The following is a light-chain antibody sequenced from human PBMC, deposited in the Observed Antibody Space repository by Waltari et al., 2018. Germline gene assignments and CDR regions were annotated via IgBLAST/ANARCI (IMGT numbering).Light chain of an antibody. CDR3: CSYAGSATYV. J-gene: IGLJ1*01. Sequence: GSPGQSITISCTGTSSDVGGYNSVSWYQQHPGKAPKLLIYGVTNRPSGSSIRFSCSKSVNTASLTISRLQAEDDADYYCCSYAGSATYVFGTGTKVTVL. V-gene: IGLV2-23*02. CDR1: SSDVGGYNS. CDR2: GVT.